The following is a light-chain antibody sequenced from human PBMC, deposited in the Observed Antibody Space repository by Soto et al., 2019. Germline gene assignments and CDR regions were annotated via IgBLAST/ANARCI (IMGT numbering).Light chain of an antibody. CDR1: QSVSSN. V-gene: IGKV3-15*01. CDR2: GAS. J-gene: IGKJ2*01. CDR3: QQYNNWRQVYT. Sequence: EIVMTQSPATLSVSPGERATLSCRASQSVSSNLAWYQQKPGQAPRLLIYGASTRATGIPARFSGSGSGTEFTLTISSLQSEDFAVYYCQQYNNWRQVYTFRQGTKVDIX.